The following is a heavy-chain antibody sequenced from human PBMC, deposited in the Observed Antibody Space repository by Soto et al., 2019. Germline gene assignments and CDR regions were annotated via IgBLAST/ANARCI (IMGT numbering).Heavy chain of an antibody. CDR3: ARGGALGSYRYTGPSYFDY. Sequence: SETLSLTCAVYGGSFSGYYWSWIRQPPGKGLEWIGEINHSGSTNYNPSLKSRVTISVDTSKNQFSLKLSSVTAADTAVYYCARGGALGSYRYTGPSYFDYWGQGTLVTVSS. CDR1: GGSFSGYY. J-gene: IGHJ4*02. CDR2: INHSGST. D-gene: IGHD3-16*02. V-gene: IGHV4-34*01.